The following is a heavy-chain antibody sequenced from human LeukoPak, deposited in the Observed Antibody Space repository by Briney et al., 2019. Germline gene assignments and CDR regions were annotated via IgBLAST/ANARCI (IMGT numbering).Heavy chain of an antibody. CDR3: ARVGSVAVAGTFDY. CDR1: GYSISSGYY. CDR2: IYHSGST. V-gene: IGHV4-38-2*01. J-gene: IGHJ4*02. D-gene: IGHD6-19*01. Sequence: PSETLSLTCAISGYSISSGYYWGWIRQPPGKGLEWIGSIYHSGSTYYNPSLKSRVTISVDTSKNQFSLKLSSVTAADTAVYYCARVGSVAVAGTFDYWGQGTLVTVSS.